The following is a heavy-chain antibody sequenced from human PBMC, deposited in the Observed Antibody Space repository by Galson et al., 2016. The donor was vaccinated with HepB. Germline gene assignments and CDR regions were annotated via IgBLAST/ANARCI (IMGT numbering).Heavy chain of an antibody. CDR3: ARDLNPTDSSGFYFDAYDI. Sequence: SLRLSCATSGFTFSNYWMSWVRQAPEKGLEWVANIKEDGGEKNYIDSVKGRFNISRDNAKNSLYLQMNSLRPEDTAVYYCARDLNPTDSSGFYFDAYDIWGQGTVVTVSS. D-gene: IGHD6-19*01. CDR2: IKEDGGEK. V-gene: IGHV3-7*03. CDR1: GFTFSNYW. J-gene: IGHJ3*02.